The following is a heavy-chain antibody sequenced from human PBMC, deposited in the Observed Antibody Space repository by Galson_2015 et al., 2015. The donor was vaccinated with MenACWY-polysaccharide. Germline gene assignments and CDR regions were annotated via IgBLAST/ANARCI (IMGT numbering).Heavy chain of an antibody. V-gene: IGHV4-59*01. Sequence: EPRSLTCPVSVRSISSYYWNWIRQPPWKGLEWVGYINYSGSNKNNSSLKRRVTMPVDTSKNQFTLKLPSVTDEDTAVYYCARAIAVSGQRRDFDLWGRGTLVTVSS. CDR2: INYSGSN. D-gene: IGHD6-19*01. CDR1: VRSISSYY. CDR3: ARAIAVSGQRRDFDL. J-gene: IGHJ2*01.